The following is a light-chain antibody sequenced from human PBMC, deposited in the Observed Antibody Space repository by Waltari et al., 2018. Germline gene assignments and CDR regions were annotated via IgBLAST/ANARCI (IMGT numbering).Light chain of an antibody. CDR3: SAWDDTLGGVL. V-gene: IGLV1-47*01. Sequence: QSVLTQPPSASETPGHRVTLSCSGSSSNIGSTYVSWYQQLPGTAPQLLIYRDNQRPSGVPDRFSGSKSGTSASLAISGLRSEDEADYFCSAWDDTLGGVLFGGGTKLTVL. CDR1: SSNIGSTY. CDR2: RDN. J-gene: IGLJ2*01.